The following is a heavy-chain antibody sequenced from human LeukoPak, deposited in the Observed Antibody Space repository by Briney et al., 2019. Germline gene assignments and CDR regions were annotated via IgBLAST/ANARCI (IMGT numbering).Heavy chain of an antibody. D-gene: IGHD6-13*01. J-gene: IGHJ4*02. V-gene: IGHV3-21*01. CDR1: GFTFSSYS. CDR2: ISSSSSYI. Sequence: GGSLRLSRAASGFTFSSYSMNWVPQAPGKGLEWVSSISSSSSYIYYADSVKGRFTISRDNAKNSLYLQMNSLRAEDTAVYYCARSGAAAGTCGYWGQGTLITVSS. CDR3: ARSGAAAGTCGY.